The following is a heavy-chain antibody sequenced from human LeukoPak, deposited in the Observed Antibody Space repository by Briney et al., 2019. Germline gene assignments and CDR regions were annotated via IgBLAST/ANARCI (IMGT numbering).Heavy chain of an antibody. D-gene: IGHD5-18*01. J-gene: IGHJ4*02. CDR1: GGSFSGYY. V-gene: IGHV4-34*01. CDR2: INHSGST. Sequence: SETLPLTCAVYGGSFSGYYWSWIRQPPGKGLEWIGEINHSGSTNYNPSLKSRVTISVDTSKNQFSLKLSSVTAADTAVYYCARDESGDSYGYRGFDYWGQGTLVTVSS. CDR3: ARDESGDSYGYRGFDY.